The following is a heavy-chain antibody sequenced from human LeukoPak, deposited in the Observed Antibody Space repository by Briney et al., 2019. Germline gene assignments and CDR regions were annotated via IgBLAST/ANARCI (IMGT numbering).Heavy chain of an antibody. Sequence: PGRSLRLSCAASGFTFDDYAMHWVRQGPGKGLEWVSGITWNSGTIGYADSVEGRFTISRDNAKNSLYLQMNSLRAEDTALYYCAKDVTGTGAFDIWGQGTMVTVSS. D-gene: IGHD1-7*01. CDR1: GFTFDDYA. CDR2: ITWNSGTI. CDR3: AKDVTGTGAFDI. V-gene: IGHV3-9*01. J-gene: IGHJ3*02.